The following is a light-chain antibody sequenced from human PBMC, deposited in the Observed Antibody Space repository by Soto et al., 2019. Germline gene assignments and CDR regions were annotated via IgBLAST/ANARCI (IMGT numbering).Light chain of an antibody. CDR3: QQYGSSPPDT. CDR2: VAS. J-gene: IGKJ2*01. Sequence: EIVLTQSPGTLSLSPGERATLSCRASQSVSSSYLAWYQQKPGQAPRLLIYVASSSATGIPDRFSGSGSGTDFALTISRLEPEDFAVYYCQQYGSSPPDTFGQGTKLEIK. CDR1: QSVSSSY. V-gene: IGKV3-20*01.